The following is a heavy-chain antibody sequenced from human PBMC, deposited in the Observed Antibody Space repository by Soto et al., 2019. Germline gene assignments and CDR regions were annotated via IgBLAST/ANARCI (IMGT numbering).Heavy chain of an antibody. Sequence: SETLSLTCTVSGGTISSGGYYLSWIRQHPGKGLEWIGYIYYSGSTYYNPSLKSRVTISVDTSKNQFSLKLSSVTAADTAVYYSARARGPFRGANNNYFDYWGQGTRLTVSS. CDR3: ARARGPFRGANNNYFDY. V-gene: IGHV4-31*03. CDR2: IYYSGST. CDR1: GGTISSGGYY. D-gene: IGHD1-26*01. J-gene: IGHJ4*02.